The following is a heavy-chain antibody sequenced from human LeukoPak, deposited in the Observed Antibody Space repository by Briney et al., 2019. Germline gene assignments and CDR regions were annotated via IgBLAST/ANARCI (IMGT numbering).Heavy chain of an antibody. CDR1: GGSISTSNYF. V-gene: IGHV4-39*07. CDR3: TRDLSSAWFYY. D-gene: IGHD6-13*01. J-gene: IGHJ4*02. Sequence: SETLSLTCTASGGSISTSNYFWGWIRQPPGKGLEWIGTISYSGSTYYNPSLKSRVTMAVDMSKNQFSLKVSSVTAADTAVYYCTRDLSSAWFYYWGQGTLVTVSS. CDR2: ISYSGST.